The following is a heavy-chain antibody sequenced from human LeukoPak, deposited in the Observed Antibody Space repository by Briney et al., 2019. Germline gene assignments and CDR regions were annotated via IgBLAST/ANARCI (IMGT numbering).Heavy chain of an antibody. J-gene: IGHJ6*02. V-gene: IGHV4-59*01. D-gene: IGHD5-12*01. CDR1: GASINHYY. CDR3: TRLGNSGYKGGGMDV. CDR2: FYYSGST. Sequence: SETLSLTCTVSGASINHYYWGWIRQQPPGKGLEWIGYFYYSGSTNYNPSLKSRVSISADTSKNQFTLILTSVTAADTAVYYCTRLGNSGYKGGGMDVWGPGTTVTVSS.